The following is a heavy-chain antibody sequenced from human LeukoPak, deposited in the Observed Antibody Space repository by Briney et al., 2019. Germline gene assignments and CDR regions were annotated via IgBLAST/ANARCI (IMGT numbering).Heavy chain of an antibody. CDR2: IKQDGSGG. CDR3: ARDGTRGYYVYEK. V-gene: IGHV3-7*04. D-gene: IGHD3-10*02. Sequence: PGGSLRLTCAASGFTSGSYWMSWVRQAPGKGLEWVANIKQDGSGGYYVGSVKGRFTISRDNAKDSLYLQMNSLRVEDTAVYYCARDGTRGYYVYEKGGQGTMVSVSS. CDR1: GFTSGSYW. J-gene: IGHJ4*02.